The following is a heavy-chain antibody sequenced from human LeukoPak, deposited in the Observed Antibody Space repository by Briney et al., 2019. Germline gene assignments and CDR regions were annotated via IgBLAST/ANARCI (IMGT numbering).Heavy chain of an antibody. Sequence: GASVKVSCKASGYTFTCYYMHWVRQAPGQGLEWMGWINPNSGGTNYAQKFQGRVTMTRDTSISTAYMELSRLRSDDTAAYYCASPLSRAPVRDRFDYWGQGTLVTVSS. D-gene: IGHD3-10*01. CDR3: ASPLSRAPVRDRFDY. V-gene: IGHV1-2*02. J-gene: IGHJ4*02. CDR2: INPNSGGT. CDR1: GYTFTCYY.